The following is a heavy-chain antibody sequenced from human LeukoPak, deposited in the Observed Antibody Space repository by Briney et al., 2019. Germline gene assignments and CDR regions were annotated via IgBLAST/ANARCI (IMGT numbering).Heavy chain of an antibody. V-gene: IGHV3-7*01. J-gene: IGHJ4*02. CDR3: ASGRQLGY. Sequence: GGPLRLSCGASGFTLRNYWMSWGPQAPGKALEGVANIKEDGSEKYYVDSVKGRFTISRDNARSSLYLQMNRPRPEDTAVYYCASGRQLGYWGQGTLVTASS. D-gene: IGHD6-13*01. CDR2: IKEDGSEK. CDR1: GFTLRNYW.